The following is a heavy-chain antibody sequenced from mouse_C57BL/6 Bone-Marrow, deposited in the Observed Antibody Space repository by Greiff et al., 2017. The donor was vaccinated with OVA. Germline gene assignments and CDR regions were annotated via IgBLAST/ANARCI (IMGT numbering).Heavy chain of an antibody. CDR2: INPYNGGT. J-gene: IGHJ3*01. Sequence: VQLQQSGPVLVKPGASVKMSCKASGYTFTDYYMNWVKQSHGKSLEWIGVINPYNGGTSYNQKFKGKATLTVYKSSSTAYMELNRLTSEDSAVYYCARYCYGSSYGFAYWGQGTLVTVSA. CDR1: GYTFTDYY. V-gene: IGHV1-19*01. D-gene: IGHD1-1*01. CDR3: ARYCYGSSYGFAY.